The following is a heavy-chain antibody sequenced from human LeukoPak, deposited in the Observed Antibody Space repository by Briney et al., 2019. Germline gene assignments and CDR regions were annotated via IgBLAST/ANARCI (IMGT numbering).Heavy chain of an antibody. J-gene: IGHJ4*02. V-gene: IGHV3-9*01. Sequence: PGRSLRLSCAASGFTFDDYAMHWVRQAPGKGLEWVPGISWNSGSIGYADSVKGRFTISRDNAKNSLYLQMNSLRAEDTALYYCAKDRESYSSGFLDYWGQGTLVTVSS. CDR1: GFTFDDYA. CDR3: AKDRESYSSGFLDY. D-gene: IGHD6-19*01. CDR2: ISWNSGSI.